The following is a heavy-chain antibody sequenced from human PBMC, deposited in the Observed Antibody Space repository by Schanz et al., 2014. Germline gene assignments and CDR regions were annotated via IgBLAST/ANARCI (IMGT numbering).Heavy chain of an antibody. D-gene: IGHD3-10*01. J-gene: IGHJ6*03. CDR1: GITLSGYG. CDR2: ISFDGRNT. Sequence: VHLLESGGGLVQPGRSLRLSCAASGITLSGYGLHWVRQAPGKGLEWVGFISFDGRNTGYAHSVKGRFTISRDNSKSMLFLEMSSLRVEDTAVYYCVREENYPSFLGYYYYMDVWGKGTSVTVSS. V-gene: IGHV3-30*03. CDR3: VREENYPSFLGYYYYMDV.